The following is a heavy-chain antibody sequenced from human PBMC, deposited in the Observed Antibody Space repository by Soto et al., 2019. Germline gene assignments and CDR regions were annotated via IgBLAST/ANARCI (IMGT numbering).Heavy chain of an antibody. J-gene: IGHJ4*02. D-gene: IGHD2-8*02. Sequence: QVQLQQWGAGLLKPSETLYLICSVYGGSFSGYYWTWIRQPPGTGLEWIGEINHSGSTNYNPSLKSRVTISVDTSKNQFSLQLTSVTAADTAVHYCARDKITGLVDYWGQGTLVNVSS. CDR1: GGSFSGYY. V-gene: IGHV4-34*01. CDR3: ARDKITGLVDY. CDR2: INHSGST.